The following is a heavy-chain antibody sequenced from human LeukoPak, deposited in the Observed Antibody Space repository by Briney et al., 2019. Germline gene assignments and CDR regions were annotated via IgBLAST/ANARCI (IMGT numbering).Heavy chain of an antibody. J-gene: IGHJ3*02. D-gene: IGHD6-13*01. CDR2: IYYSGST. CDR3: ARLKIAAALPYDAFDI. Sequence: SETLSLTCTVSGGSISSSSYYWGWIRQPPGKGLEWIGSIYYSGSTYHNPSLKSRVTISVDTSKNQFSLKLSSVTAADTAVYYCARLKIAAALPYDAFDIWGQGTMVTVSS. CDR1: GGSISSSSYY. V-gene: IGHV4-39*01.